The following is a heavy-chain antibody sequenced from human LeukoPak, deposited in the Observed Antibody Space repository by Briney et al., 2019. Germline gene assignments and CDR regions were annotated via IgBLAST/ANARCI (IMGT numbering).Heavy chain of an antibody. Sequence: PSETLSLTCTVSGGSISSSSYYWGWIRQPPGKGLEWIGSIYYSGSTYYNPSLKSRVTISVDTSKNQFSLKLSSVTAADTAVYYCARHMPYGSGSYSPDYWGQGTLVTVSS. J-gene: IGHJ4*02. CDR3: ARHMPYGSGSYSPDY. CDR2: IYYSGST. CDR1: GGSISSSSYY. V-gene: IGHV4-39*01. D-gene: IGHD3-10*01.